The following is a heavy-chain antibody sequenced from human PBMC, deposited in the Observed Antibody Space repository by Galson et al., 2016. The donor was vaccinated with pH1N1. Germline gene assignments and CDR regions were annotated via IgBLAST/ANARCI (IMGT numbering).Heavy chain of an antibody. V-gene: IGHV3-23*01. CDR3: AKDVLFRVPVASFHY. Sequence: SLRLSCAASGFTFSRYGLHWVRQAPGKGLEWVSAIIGSGGSTYYADSVKGRSTISRDNSKNTLYLQMNSLRAEDTAVSYCAKDVLFRVPVASFHYWGQETLSPSPQ. CDR2: IIGSGGST. D-gene: IGHD2-2*01. CDR1: GFTFSRYG. J-gene: IGHJ4*02.